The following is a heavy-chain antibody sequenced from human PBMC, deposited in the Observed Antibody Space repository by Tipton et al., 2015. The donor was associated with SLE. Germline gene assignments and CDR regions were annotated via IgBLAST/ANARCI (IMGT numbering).Heavy chain of an antibody. V-gene: IGHV4-59*01. CDR3: ARDPGYCSGGSCSDAFDI. D-gene: IGHD2-15*01. CDR2: IYYSGST. CDR1: GGSFSGYY. J-gene: IGHJ3*02. Sequence: LRLSCAVYGGSFSGYYRSWIRQPPGKGLEWIGYIYYSGSTNYNPSLKRRVTISVDTSKNQFSLKLSSVTAADTAVYYCARDPGYCSGGSCSDAFDIWGQGTMVTVSS.